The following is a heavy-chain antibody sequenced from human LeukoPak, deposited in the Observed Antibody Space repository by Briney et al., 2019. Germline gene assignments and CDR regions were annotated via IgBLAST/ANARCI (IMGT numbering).Heavy chain of an antibody. CDR1: GYTLTELS. J-gene: IGHJ4*02. D-gene: IGHD3-22*01. V-gene: IGHV1-24*01. CDR2: FDPEGGET. CDR3: ARAAGRYYYDSSGYFDY. Sequence: ASVKVSCKVSGYTLTELSMHWVRQAPGKGLEWMGGFDPEGGETIYAQKFQGRVTMTEDTSTDTAYMELSSLRSDDTVVYYCARAAGRYYYDSSGYFDYWGQGTLVTVSS.